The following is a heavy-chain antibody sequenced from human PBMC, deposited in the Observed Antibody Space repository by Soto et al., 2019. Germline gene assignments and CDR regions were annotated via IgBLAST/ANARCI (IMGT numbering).Heavy chain of an antibody. J-gene: IGHJ4*02. CDR2: IKQDGSER. Sequence: EVQLVESGGGLVQPGGSLRLSCAASGFTFNRYWMGWVRQAPGTGPEWLANIKQDGSERYYVDSVKGRFTISRDNVKNSVYLQMNSLRAEDTAVYYCTRTISALPGDDYWGQGTLVTVSS. CDR1: GFTFNRYW. D-gene: IGHD6-6*01. V-gene: IGHV3-7*01. CDR3: TRTISALPGDDY.